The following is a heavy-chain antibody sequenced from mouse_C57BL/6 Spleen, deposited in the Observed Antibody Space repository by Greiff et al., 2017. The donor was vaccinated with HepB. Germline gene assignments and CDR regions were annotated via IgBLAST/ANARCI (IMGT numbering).Heavy chain of an antibody. J-gene: IGHJ2*01. V-gene: IGHV5-4*01. D-gene: IGHD2-4*01. CDR1: GFTFSSYA. CDR3: AREDDYDVGYFDY. CDR2: ISDGGSYT. Sequence: EVKVEESGGGLVKPGGSLKLSCAASGFTFSSYAMSWVRQTPEKRLEWVATISDGGSYTYYPDNVKGRFTISRDNAKNNLYLQMSHLKSEDTAMYYCAREDDYDVGYFDYWGQGTTLTVSS.